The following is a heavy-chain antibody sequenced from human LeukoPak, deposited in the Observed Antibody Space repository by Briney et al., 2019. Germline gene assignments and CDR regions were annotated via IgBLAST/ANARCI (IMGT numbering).Heavy chain of an antibody. J-gene: IGHJ4*02. D-gene: IGHD4-17*01. CDR2: IYSGGST. CDR1: GFTVSSSY. V-gene: IGHV3-53*01. Sequence: GGSLRLSCVASGFTVSSSYMSWVRQAPGKGLEYVSFIYSGGSTFYADSVKGRFTISRDNSKNTLHLQMNSLRADDTAIYYRATARRHDYGDYGGAFDNWGQGILVTVSS. CDR3: ATARRHDYGDYGGAFDN.